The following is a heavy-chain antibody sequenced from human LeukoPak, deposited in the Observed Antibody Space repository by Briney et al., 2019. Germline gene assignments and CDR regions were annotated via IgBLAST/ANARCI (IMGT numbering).Heavy chain of an antibody. CDR3: ARDDKDIVVVPDAMSWFDP. CDR2: INPNSGGT. D-gene: IGHD2-2*01. V-gene: IGHV1-2*02. CDR1: GYTFIAHY. Sequence: ASVRVSCKASGYTFIAHYLHWVRQAPGQGLEWMGWINPNSGGTNYAQKLQGRVTMTTDTSTSTAYMELRSLRSDDTAVYYCARDDKDIVVVPDAMSWFDPWGQGTLVTVSS. J-gene: IGHJ5*02.